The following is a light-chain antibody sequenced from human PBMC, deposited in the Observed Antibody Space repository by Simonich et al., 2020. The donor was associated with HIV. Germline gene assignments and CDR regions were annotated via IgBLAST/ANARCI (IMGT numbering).Light chain of an antibody. V-gene: IGLV2-14*03. J-gene: IGLJ3*02. CDR2: DVS. CDR3: SSYTSSSTWV. CDR1: SSDVGGYNY. Sequence: QSALTQPASVSGSPGQSITISCTGTSSDVGGYNYVSWYQQQPGKAPTRMIYDVSKRPSGVANRFSGSNSGNTASLTISVLQAEDEADYYCSSYTSSSTWVFGGGTKLTVL.